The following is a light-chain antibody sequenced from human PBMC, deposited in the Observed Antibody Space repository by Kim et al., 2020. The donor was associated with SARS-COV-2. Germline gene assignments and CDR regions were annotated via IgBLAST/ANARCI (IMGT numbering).Light chain of an antibody. V-gene: IGLV1-40*01. Sequence: VTIPCTGGSSNIGAGYDVHWYQQLPGTAPKLLIYDNSNRPSGVPDRFSGSKSGTSASLAITGLQAEDEADYYCQSSDSSLTGSWVFGGGTQLTVL. J-gene: IGLJ3*02. CDR3: QSSDSSLTGSWV. CDR2: DNS. CDR1: SSNIGAGYD.